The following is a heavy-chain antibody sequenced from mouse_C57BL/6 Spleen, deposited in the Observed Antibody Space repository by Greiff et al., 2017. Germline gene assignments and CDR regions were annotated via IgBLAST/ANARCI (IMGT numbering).Heavy chain of an antibody. CDR3: ARSNYSNYWFAY. CDR2: IYPGGGYT. D-gene: IGHD2-5*01. J-gene: IGHJ3*01. Sequence: VQGVESGAELVRPGTSVKMSCKASGYTFTNYWIGWAKQRPGHGLEWIGDIYPGGGYTNYNEKFKGKATLTADKSSSTAYMQFSSLTSEDSAIYYCARSNYSNYWFAYWGQGTLVTVSA. V-gene: IGHV1-63*01. CDR1: GYTFTNYW.